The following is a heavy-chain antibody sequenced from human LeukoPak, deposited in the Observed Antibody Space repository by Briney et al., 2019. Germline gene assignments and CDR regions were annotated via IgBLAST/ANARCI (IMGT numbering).Heavy chain of an antibody. J-gene: IGHJ3*02. CDR2: INHSGST. CDR3: ARARGALGYCSSTSCSTLGAFDI. Sequence: SETLSLTWAVYGGSFSGYYWSWIRQPPGKGLEWIGEINHSGSTNYNPSLKSRVTISVDTSKNQFSLKLSSVTAADTAVYYCARARGALGYCSSTSCSTLGAFDIWGQGTMVTVSS. V-gene: IGHV4-34*01. D-gene: IGHD2-2*01. CDR1: GGSFSGYY.